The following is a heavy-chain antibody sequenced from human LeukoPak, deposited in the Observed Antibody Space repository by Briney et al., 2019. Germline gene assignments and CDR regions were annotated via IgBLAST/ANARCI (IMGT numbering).Heavy chain of an antibody. Sequence: SETLSLTCTVSGGSISSYYWSWIRQPPGKGLEWIGYIYYSGSTNYNPSLKGRVTISVNTSKNQFSLKLSSVTAADTAVYYCARGGRAIFGVVTGFDYWGKGTLVTVSS. J-gene: IGHJ4*02. CDR1: GGSISSYY. D-gene: IGHD3-3*01. CDR3: ARGGRAIFGVVTGFDY. CDR2: IYYSGST. V-gene: IGHV4-59*01.